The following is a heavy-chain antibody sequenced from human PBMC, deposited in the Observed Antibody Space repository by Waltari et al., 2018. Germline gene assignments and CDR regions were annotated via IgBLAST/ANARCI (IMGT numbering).Heavy chain of an antibody. V-gene: IGHV4-31*02. Sequence: GSTYYNPSLKSRVTISVDTSKNQFSLKLSSVTAADTAVYYCARGITGTTSPAWYYYMDVWGKGTTVTVSS. CDR3: ARGITGTTSPAWYYYMDV. J-gene: IGHJ6*03. CDR2: GST. D-gene: IGHD1-7*01.